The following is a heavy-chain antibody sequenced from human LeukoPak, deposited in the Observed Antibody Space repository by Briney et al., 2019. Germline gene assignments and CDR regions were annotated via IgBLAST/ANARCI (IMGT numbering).Heavy chain of an antibody. Sequence: PGGSLRLSCAASGFTLSAYAMHWVRQAPGKGLEWVALISYDGSQKYFADSVKGRFTFSRDISKNTLYLQMNSLSPEDTALYYCARGLSAGVSITTYFYGLDVWGHGTTVTVSS. CDR2: ISYDGSQK. J-gene: IGHJ6*02. CDR1: GFTLSAYA. V-gene: IGHV3-30-3*01. D-gene: IGHD3-3*01. CDR3: ARGLSAGVSITTYFYGLDV.